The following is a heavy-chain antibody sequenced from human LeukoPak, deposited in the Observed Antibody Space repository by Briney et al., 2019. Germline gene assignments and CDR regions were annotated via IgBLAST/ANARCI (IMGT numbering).Heavy chain of an antibody. CDR1: GFTFSTYW. Sequence: GGSLRLSCVVSGFTFSTYWMHWVRQGSGKGLVWVSRIDSGGSNTLYADSVRGRFTISRDNAKNSLYLQMNSLRAEDTAVYYCARDRSSSWYDYWGQGTLVTVSS. V-gene: IGHV3-74*01. CDR3: ARDRSSSWYDY. D-gene: IGHD6-13*01. CDR2: IDSGGSNT. J-gene: IGHJ4*02.